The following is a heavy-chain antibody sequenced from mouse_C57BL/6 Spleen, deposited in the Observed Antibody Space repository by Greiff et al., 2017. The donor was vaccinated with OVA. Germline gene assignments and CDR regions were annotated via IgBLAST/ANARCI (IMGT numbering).Heavy chain of an antibody. D-gene: IGHD1-1*01. V-gene: IGHV1-53*01. CDR3: ARDHGSSSWFAY. CDR2: INPSNGGT. Sequence: QVQLQQSGTELVKPGASVKLSCKASGYTFTSYWMHWVKQRPGQGLEWIGNINPSNGGTNYNEKFKSKATLTVDKSSSTAYMQLSSLTSEDSAVYYCARDHGSSSWFAYWGQGTLVTVSA. J-gene: IGHJ3*01. CDR1: GYTFTSYW.